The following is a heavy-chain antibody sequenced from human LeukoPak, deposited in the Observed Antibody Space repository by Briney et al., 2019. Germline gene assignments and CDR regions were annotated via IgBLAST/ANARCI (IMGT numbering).Heavy chain of an antibody. V-gene: IGHV4-61*01. CDR1: GYSISSGYY. Sequence: SETLSLTCTVSGYSISSGYYWGWIRQPPGKGLEWIGYIYYSGSTNYNPSLKSRVTISVDTSKNQFSLKLSSVTAADTAVYYCARVIGGWYYFDYWGQGTLVTVSS. CDR3: ARVIGGWYYFDY. D-gene: IGHD6-19*01. J-gene: IGHJ4*02. CDR2: IYYSGST.